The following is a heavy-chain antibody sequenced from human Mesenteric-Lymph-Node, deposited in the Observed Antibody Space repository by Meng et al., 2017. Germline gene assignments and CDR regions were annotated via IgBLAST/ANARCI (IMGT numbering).Heavy chain of an antibody. CDR1: GASISSNTW. Sequence: SETLSLTCAVSGASISSNTWWSWVRQTPGQGMEWIGEVSHSGSTFYNPSLRSRVTISVDVSRNQYSLNLASVTAADTAVYFCARATMTRLFDFWGQGTLVTVSS. CDR2: VSHSGST. CDR3: ARATMTRLFDF. J-gene: IGHJ4*02. V-gene: IGHV4-4*02. D-gene: IGHD6-6*01.